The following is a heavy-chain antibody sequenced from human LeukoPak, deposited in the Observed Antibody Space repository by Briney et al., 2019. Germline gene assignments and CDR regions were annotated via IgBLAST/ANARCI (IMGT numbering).Heavy chain of an antibody. J-gene: IGHJ4*02. CDR3: AREGSGRGDGKPFKY. D-gene: IGHD5-24*01. CDR1: GFTFSSYW. Sequence: PGGSLRLSCAASGFTFSSYWMSWVRQAPGKGLEWVANIKQDGSEKYCVDSVKGRFTISRDNAKNSLYLQMNSLRAEDTAVYYCAREGSGRGDGKPFKYWGQGTLVTVSS. CDR2: IKQDGSEK. V-gene: IGHV3-7*01.